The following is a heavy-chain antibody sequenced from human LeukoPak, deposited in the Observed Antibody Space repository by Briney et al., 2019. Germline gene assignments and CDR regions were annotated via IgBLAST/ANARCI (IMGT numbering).Heavy chain of an antibody. Sequence: SETLSLTCTVSGGSISSYYWSWIRQPPGTGLEWIGYIYYSGSTNYTPSPKSRVTISVDTSKNQFSLKLSSVTAADTAVYYCAREGAAGQFDYWGQGTLVTVSS. CDR1: GGSISSYY. CDR3: AREGAAGQFDY. CDR2: IYYSGST. D-gene: IGHD6-13*01. J-gene: IGHJ4*02. V-gene: IGHV4-59*01.